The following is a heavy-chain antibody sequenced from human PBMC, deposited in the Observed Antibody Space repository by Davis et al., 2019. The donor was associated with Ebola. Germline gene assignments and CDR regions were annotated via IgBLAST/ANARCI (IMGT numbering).Heavy chain of an antibody. J-gene: IGHJ5*02. CDR3: ARGGIWDFWSGLLNWFDP. V-gene: IGHV4-31*01. Sequence: MPSETLSLTCTVSGGSISSGGYYWSWIRQHPGKGLEWIGYIYYSGSTYYNPSLKSLVTISVDTSKNQFSLKLSSVTAADPAVYYCARGGIWDFWSGLLNWFDPWGQGTLVTVSS. CDR1: GGSISSGGYY. D-gene: IGHD3-3*01. CDR2: IYYSGST.